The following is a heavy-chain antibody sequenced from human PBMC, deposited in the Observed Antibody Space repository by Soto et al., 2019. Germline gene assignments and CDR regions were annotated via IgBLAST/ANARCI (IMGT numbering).Heavy chain of an antibody. V-gene: IGHV4-31*03. CDR1: GGSISSGGYY. Sequence: QVQLQESGPGLVKPSQTLSLTCTVSGGSISSGGYYWSWIRQHPGKCLEWIGYIYYSGSTYYNPSLKSRVTLSVDTSKNQFSLKLSSVTAADTAVYYCATYAPSTVTTLGIYAFDIWGQGTMVTVSS. CDR2: IYYSGST. D-gene: IGHD4-17*01. J-gene: IGHJ3*02. CDR3: ATYAPSTVTTLGIYAFDI.